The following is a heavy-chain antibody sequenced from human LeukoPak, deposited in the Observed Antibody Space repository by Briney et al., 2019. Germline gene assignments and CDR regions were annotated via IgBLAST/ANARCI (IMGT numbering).Heavy chain of an antibody. D-gene: IGHD3-3*01. CDR2: ISSSGTYL. Sequence: GGSLRLSCAASGFTFSTYNMNWVRRAPGKGLEWVSSISSSGTYLYYADSMKGRFTISRDNAKNSLYLQMNSLRAEDTAVYYCAREIVFNDFWSGYHNDYWGQGTLVTVSS. CDR1: GFTFSTYN. J-gene: IGHJ4*02. V-gene: IGHV3-21*01. CDR3: AREIVFNDFWSGYHNDY.